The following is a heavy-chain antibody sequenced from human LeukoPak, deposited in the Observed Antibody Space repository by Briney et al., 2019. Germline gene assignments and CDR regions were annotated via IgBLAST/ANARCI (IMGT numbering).Heavy chain of an antibody. Sequence: SETLSLTCTVSGDSISSSSYYWGWIRQSPGKGLEWIGNIYYSGTTYYNPSLKSRVTISVDTSKNQFSLKLSSVTAADTAVYYCAGEPSLEGSVVTPDGYYYYGMDVWGQGTTVTVSS. D-gene: IGHD4-23*01. CDR3: AGEPSLEGSVVTPDGYYYYGMDV. CDR1: GDSISSSSYY. J-gene: IGHJ6*02. V-gene: IGHV4-39*07. CDR2: IYYSGTT.